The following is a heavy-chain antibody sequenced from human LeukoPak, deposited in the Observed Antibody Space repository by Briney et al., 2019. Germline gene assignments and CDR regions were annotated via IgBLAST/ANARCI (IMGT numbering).Heavy chain of an antibody. V-gene: IGHV1-24*01. CDR1: GYTLTELP. CDR2: FDPEDGET. J-gene: IGHJ4*02. D-gene: IGHD2-2*01. CDR3: ARGPRGRYCSSTSCYWFDY. Sequence: ASVKVSCKVSGYTLTELPMHWVRQAPGKGLEWMGGFDPEDGETIYAQKFQGRVTMTEDTSTDTAYMELSSLRSEDTAVYYCARGPRGRYCSSTSCYWFDYWGQGTLVTVSS.